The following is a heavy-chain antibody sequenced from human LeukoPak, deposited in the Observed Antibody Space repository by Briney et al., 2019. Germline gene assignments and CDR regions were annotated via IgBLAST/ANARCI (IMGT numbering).Heavy chain of an antibody. V-gene: IGHV1-18*01. J-gene: IGHJ4*02. D-gene: IGHD1-26*01. CDR2: ISAYNGNT. CDR1: GYTFTSYG. Sequence: GSSVKVSCKASGYTFTSYGISWVRQAPGQGLEWMGWISAYNGNTNYAQKLQGRVTMTTDTSTSTAYMELRSLRSDDTAVYYCARDRWVGALVARLKFPTGSLGYWGQGTLVTVSS. CDR3: ARDRWVGALVARLKFPTGSLGY.